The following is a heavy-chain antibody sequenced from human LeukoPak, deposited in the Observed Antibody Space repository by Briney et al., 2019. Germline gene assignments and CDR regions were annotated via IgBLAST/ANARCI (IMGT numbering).Heavy chain of an antibody. J-gene: IGHJ4*02. CDR3: ARAQRKLVPFDY. V-gene: IGHV1-18*04. D-gene: IGHD2-2*01. Sequence: ASVKVSCKASGYTFTGYYMHWVRQAPGQGLEWMGRISAYNGNTNYAQKLQGRVTMTTDTSTSTAYMELRSLRSDDTAVYYCARAQRKLVPFDYWGQGTLVTVSS. CDR1: GYTFTGYY. CDR2: ISAYNGNT.